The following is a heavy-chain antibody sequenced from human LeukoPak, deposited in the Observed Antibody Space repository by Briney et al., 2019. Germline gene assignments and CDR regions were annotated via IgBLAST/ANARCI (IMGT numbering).Heavy chain of an antibody. Sequence: GGSLRLSCAASGVTFSSHCMSWVRQAPGKGLEWVANIKQDGSEKYYVDSVKGRFTISRDNAKNSLYLQMNSLRAEDTAVYYCARGSSRPPNAFDIWGQGTMVTVSS. D-gene: IGHD6-6*01. V-gene: IGHV3-7*01. CDR1: GVTFSSHC. J-gene: IGHJ3*02. CDR2: IKQDGSEK. CDR3: ARGSSRPPNAFDI.